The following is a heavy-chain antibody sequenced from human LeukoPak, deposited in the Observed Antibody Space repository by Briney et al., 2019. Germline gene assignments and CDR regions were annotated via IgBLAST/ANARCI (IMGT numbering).Heavy chain of an antibody. D-gene: IGHD3-22*01. CDR1: GYTFTSYG. V-gene: IGHV1-18*01. J-gene: IGHJ5*02. CDR3: AREGPKRFPWVVITNNWFDP. CDR2: ISAYNGNT. Sequence: GASVKVSCKASGYTFTSYGISWVRQAPGQGLEWMGWISAYNGNTNYAQKLQGRVTMTTDTSTSTAYVELRSLRSDDTAVYYCAREGPKRFPWVVITNNWFDPWGQGTLVTVSS.